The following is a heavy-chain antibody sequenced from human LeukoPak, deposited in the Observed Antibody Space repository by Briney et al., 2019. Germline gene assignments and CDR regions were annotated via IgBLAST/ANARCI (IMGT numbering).Heavy chain of an antibody. Sequence: PSETLSLTCAVYGGSFSGYYWSWIRQPPGKGLEWIGEINHSGSTNYNPSLKSGVTISVDTSKNKLSLKLSSVTAADTAVYYCARARPLTTDTWFAPWGQGTLVTVSS. V-gene: IGHV4-34*01. J-gene: IGHJ5*02. CDR1: GGSFSGYY. CDR3: ARARPLTTDTWFAP. D-gene: IGHD4-11*01. CDR2: INHSGST.